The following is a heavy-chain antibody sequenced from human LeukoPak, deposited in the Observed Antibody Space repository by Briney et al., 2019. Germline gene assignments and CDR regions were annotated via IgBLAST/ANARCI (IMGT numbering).Heavy chain of an antibody. CDR2: TYYRSKWYN. J-gene: IGHJ4*02. V-gene: IGHV6-1*01. D-gene: IGHD6-13*01. CDR3: ARGIAAAGTGYFDY. CDR1: GDSFSSNSAA. Sequence: SQTLSLTRALSGDSFSSNSAAWNWIRQSPSRGLEWLGRTYYRSKWYNDYAVSVKSRITINPDTSKNQFSLQLNSVTPEDTAVYYCARGIAAAGTGYFDYWGQGTLVTVSS.